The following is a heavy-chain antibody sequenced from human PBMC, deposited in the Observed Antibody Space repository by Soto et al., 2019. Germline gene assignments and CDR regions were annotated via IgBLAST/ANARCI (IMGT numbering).Heavy chain of an antibody. V-gene: IGHV3-30-3*01. CDR1: GFTFSSYA. Sequence: QVQLVESGGGVVQPGRSLRLSCAASGFTFSSYAMHWVRQAPGKGLEWEAVISYDGSNKYYADSVKGRFTISRDNSKNTLYLQMNSLRAEDTAVYYCARDVYYYGSGTDYWGQGTLVTVSS. J-gene: IGHJ4*02. D-gene: IGHD3-10*01. CDR3: ARDVYYYGSGTDY. CDR2: ISYDGSNK.